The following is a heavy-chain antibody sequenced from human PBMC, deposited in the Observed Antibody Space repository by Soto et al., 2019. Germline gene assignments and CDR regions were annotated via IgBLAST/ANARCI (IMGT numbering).Heavy chain of an antibody. CDR2: MNPNSGNT. D-gene: IGHD6-19*01. V-gene: IGHV1-8*01. Sequence: QVQLVQSGAEVKKPGASVKVSCKASGYTFTSYDINWVRQATGQGLEWMGWMNPNSGNTGYAQKCQXXVTMTRNTSISTAYMALSSLRSEDTAVYYCASERAVAGFDYWGQGTLVTVYS. CDR3: ASERAVAGFDY. CDR1: GYTFTSYD. J-gene: IGHJ4*02.